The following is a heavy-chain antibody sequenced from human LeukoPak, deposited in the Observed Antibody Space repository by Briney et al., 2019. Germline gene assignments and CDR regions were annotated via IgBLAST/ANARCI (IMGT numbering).Heavy chain of an antibody. CDR2: IRSSSSYI. CDR3: AREISYGDYPSGDAFDN. D-gene: IGHD4-17*01. Sequence: PGGSLRLSCAASGFTFSSYSMNWVRQAPGKGLEWVSSIRSSSSYIYYADSVKGRFTISRDNAKNSLYLQMNSLRAEDTAVYFCAREISYGDYPSGDAFDNWGQGTMVTVSP. CDR1: GFTFSSYS. J-gene: IGHJ3*02. V-gene: IGHV3-21*01.